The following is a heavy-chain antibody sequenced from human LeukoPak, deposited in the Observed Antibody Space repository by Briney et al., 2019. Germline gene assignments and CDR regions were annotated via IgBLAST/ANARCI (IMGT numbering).Heavy chain of an antibody. V-gene: IGHV3-9*01. D-gene: IGHD3-22*01. CDR2: ISWNSGSI. CDR1: GFTFDDYA. Sequence: PGGSLRLSCTASGFTFDDYAIHWVRQAPGKGLEWVSGISWNSGSIGYADSVKGRFTISRDNAKNSLYLQMNSLIAEDTALYYCAKDRTVYDSGGLDYWGQGTLVTVSS. CDR3: AKDRTVYDSGGLDY. J-gene: IGHJ4*02.